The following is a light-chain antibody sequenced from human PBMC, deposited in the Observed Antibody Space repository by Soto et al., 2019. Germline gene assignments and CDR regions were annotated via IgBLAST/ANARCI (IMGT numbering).Light chain of an antibody. Sequence: IQMTQSTYTLYASVGDRVTITCRASHSISSWLAWYQQKQWKAPKLLIYKASSLESGVPSRFSGSGSGTEFTLTISSLQPDDFATYYCQQYNSYPWTFGQGTKVDI. CDR2: KAS. V-gene: IGKV1-5*03. J-gene: IGKJ1*01. CDR1: HSISSW. CDR3: QQYNSYPWT.